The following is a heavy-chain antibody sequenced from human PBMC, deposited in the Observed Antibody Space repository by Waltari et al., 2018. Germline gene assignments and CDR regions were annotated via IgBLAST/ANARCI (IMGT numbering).Heavy chain of an antibody. V-gene: IGHV3-48*02. J-gene: IGHJ4*02. D-gene: IGHD3-10*01. Sequence: EVQLVESGGGLVQPGGSLRLSCAASGFTFSSYSMNWVRQAPGKGLEWVSYISSSSSTIYYADSVKGRFTISRDKAKNSLYLQMNSLGDEDTAVYYCARNVRGVNPNFDYWGQGTLVTVSS. CDR3: ARNVRGVNPNFDY. CDR1: GFTFSSYS. CDR2: ISSSSSTI.